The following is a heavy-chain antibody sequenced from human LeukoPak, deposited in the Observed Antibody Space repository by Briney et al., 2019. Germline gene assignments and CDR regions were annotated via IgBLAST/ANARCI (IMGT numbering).Heavy chain of an antibody. D-gene: IGHD6-19*01. V-gene: IGHV3-30-3*01. CDR3: ARGGSGYSSGWDYFDY. J-gene: IGHJ4*02. Sequence: GGSLRLSCAASGFTFSSYAMHWVRQAPGKGLEWVAVISYDGSNKYYADSVKGRFTISRDNSKNTLYLQMNSLGAEDTAVYYCARGGSGYSSGWDYFDYWGQGTLVTVSS. CDR2: ISYDGSNK. CDR1: GFTFSSYA.